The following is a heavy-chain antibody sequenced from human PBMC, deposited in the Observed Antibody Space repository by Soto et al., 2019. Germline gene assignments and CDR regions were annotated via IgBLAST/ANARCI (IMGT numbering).Heavy chain of an antibody. CDR1: GFTFSSSD. CDR3: ARGLFNAYGGFYYFDL. Sequence: EVQLVESGGGLVQPGGSLRLSCAASGFTFSSSDMHWVRQATGEGLEWVAAISGAGDTYDPGPVRGRFTISRENANNSLFLQMNSLSAGDTAVYYCARGLFNAYGGFYYFDLWGQGTLVTVSS. CDR2: ISGAGDT. D-gene: IGHD3-16*01. V-gene: IGHV3-13*04. J-gene: IGHJ4*02.